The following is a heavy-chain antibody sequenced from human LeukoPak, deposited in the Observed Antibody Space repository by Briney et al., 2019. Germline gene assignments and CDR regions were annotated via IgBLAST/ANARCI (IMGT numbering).Heavy chain of an antibody. V-gene: IGHV1-18*04. CDR2: ISAYNGNT. CDR1: GYTFTSYY. Sequence: ASVKVSCKASGYTFTSYYMHWVRQAPGQGLEWMGWISAYNGNTNYAQKLQGRVTMTTDTSTSTAYMELRSLRSDDTAVYYCARAGPAPPYYYYYGMDVWGQGTTVTVSS. J-gene: IGHJ6*02. CDR3: ARAGPAPPYYYYYGMDV.